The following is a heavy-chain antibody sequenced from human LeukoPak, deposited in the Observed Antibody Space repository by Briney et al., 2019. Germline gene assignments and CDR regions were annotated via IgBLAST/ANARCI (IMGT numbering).Heavy chain of an antibody. D-gene: IGHD2-2*01. CDR1: GGTFSSYA. J-gene: IGHJ4*02. V-gene: IGHV1-69*13. Sequence: SVKVSCKASGGTFSSYAISWVRQAPGQGLEWMGGIIPIFGTANYAQEFQGRVTITADESTSTAYMELSSLRSEDTAVYYCARALVGGYCSSTSCYFDYWGQGTLVTVSS. CDR2: IIPIFGTA. CDR3: ARALVGGYCSSTSCYFDY.